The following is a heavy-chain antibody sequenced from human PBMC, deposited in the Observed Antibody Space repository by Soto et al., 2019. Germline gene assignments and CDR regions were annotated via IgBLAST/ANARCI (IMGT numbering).Heavy chain of an antibody. D-gene: IGHD4-4*01. Sequence: GASVKVSCKASGGTFSSYAISWVRQAPGQGLEWMGGIIPIFGTANYAQKFQGRVTITADKSTSTAYMELSSLRSEDTAVYYCARVYSAAIPSDYSNYGGYFDYWGQGTLVTVSS. CDR2: IIPIFGTA. CDR3: ARVYSAAIPSDYSNYGGYFDY. V-gene: IGHV1-69*06. J-gene: IGHJ4*02. CDR1: GGTFSSYA.